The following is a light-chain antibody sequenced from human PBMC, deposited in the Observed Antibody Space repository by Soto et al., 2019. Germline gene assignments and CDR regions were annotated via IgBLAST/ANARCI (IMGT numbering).Light chain of an antibody. Sequence: QSALTQPASVSGSPGQSITISCTGTSSDVGSYNLVSWYQHHPGNAPKLIIYEATKRPSGVSDRFSGSKSGNTASLTIAWHQADLEADYYCCSYAGSSTFVILGGGTKLTVL. J-gene: IGLJ2*01. CDR1: SSDVGSYNL. CDR3: CSYAGSSTFVI. V-gene: IGLV2-23*01. CDR2: EAT.